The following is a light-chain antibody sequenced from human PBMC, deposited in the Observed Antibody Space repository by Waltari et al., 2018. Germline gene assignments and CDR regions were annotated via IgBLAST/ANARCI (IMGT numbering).Light chain of an antibody. CDR1: QSVGSK. Sequence: DIEMTQSPATLSVSPGERATLSCRASQSVGSKLAWYQQKPGQAPRLLIYDAYTRATGIPARFSGSGSGTEFTLTISSLQSDDFAVYHCLQYSHWPPWTFGQGTKVEIK. J-gene: IGKJ1*01. CDR3: LQYSHWPPWT. V-gene: IGKV3-15*01. CDR2: DAY.